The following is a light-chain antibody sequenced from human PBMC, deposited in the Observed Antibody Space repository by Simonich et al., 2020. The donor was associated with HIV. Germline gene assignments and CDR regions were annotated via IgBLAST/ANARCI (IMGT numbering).Light chain of an antibody. CDR2: DAS. Sequence: EIVLTQSPATLSLSPGERATLSCRASQSVSSYLAWYQQKPGQAPRLLIHDASNRATDIPARFSGSGSGTDFTLTISSLEPEDFAVYYCQQRSDWPGTFGQGTKLEIK. J-gene: IGKJ2*01. CDR3: QQRSDWPGT. V-gene: IGKV3-11*01. CDR1: QSVSSY.